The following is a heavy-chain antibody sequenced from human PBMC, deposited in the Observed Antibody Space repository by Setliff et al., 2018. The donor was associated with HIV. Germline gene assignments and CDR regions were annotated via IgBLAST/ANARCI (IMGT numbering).Heavy chain of an antibody. J-gene: IGHJ4*02. V-gene: IGHV3-23*01. CDR3: ARAEQRYYGSGKGYYFDY. D-gene: IGHD3-10*01. Sequence: GGSLRLSCAASGFTFNTYAMSWVRQAPGKGLEWVSVISGSGGSTYYADSVKGRFTISRDNSKNTLYLQMGSLRPEDMAVYYCARAEQRYYGSGKGYYFDYWGPGTLVTVSS. CDR1: GFTFNTYA. CDR2: ISGSGGST.